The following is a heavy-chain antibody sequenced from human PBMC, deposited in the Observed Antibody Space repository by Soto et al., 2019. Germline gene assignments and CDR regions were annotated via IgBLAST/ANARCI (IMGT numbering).Heavy chain of an antibody. Sequence: GGSLRLSCAASGFTFDDYAMHWVRQAPGKGLEWVSGISWNSGSIGYADSVKGRFTISRDNAKNSLYLQMNSLRAEDTALYYCAKARDSGVLYYFDYWGQGTLVTVSS. J-gene: IGHJ4*02. CDR3: AKARDSGVLYYFDY. CDR2: ISWNSGSI. D-gene: IGHD2-15*01. V-gene: IGHV3-9*01. CDR1: GFTFDDYA.